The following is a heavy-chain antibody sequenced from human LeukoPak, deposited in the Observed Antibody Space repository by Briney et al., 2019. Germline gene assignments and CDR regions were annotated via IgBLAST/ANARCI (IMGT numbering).Heavy chain of an antibody. CDR3: SRESGPFCPFGY. CDR2: NSLAGQT. J-gene: IGHJ4*02. CDR1: GGSISGTNW. V-gene: IGHV4-4*02. D-gene: IGHD1-26*01. Sequence: SGTLSLTCGVSGGSISGTNWWSWVRQPPGQGLEWIGENSLAGQTNFNPSLNGRVTISLDNSSNKLYLHLTSVTAADTATYFCSRESGPFCPFGYWGQGTLVIVSS.